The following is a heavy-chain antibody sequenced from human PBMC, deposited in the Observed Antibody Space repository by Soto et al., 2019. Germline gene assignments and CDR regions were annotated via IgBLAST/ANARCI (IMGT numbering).Heavy chain of an antibody. V-gene: IGHV4-39*02. Sequence: QLQLQESGPGLVKPSETLSLTCTVSGGSISSSSYYWGWIRQPPGKGLEWSGSIYYSGNTYYTPSRKSRVTISVDTSKNQFSLKLSSVAAADTAVYYCAREGGRYCTGGSCQVDYWGQGTLVTVSS. CDR1: GGSISSSSYY. CDR2: IYYSGNT. CDR3: AREGGRYCTGGSCQVDY. D-gene: IGHD2-15*01. J-gene: IGHJ4*02.